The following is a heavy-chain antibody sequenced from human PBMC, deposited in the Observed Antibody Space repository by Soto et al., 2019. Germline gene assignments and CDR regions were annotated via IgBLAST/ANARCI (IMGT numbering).Heavy chain of an antibody. V-gene: IGHV4-39*01. D-gene: IGHD3-22*01. CDR2: IYYSGST. Sequence: PSETLSLTCTVSGGSISSSSYYWGWIRQPPGKGLEWIGSIYYSGSTYYNPSLKSRVTISVDTSKNQFSLKLNSVTAADTAVYYCANYSPDYYDSSGYYWPFAYWGQGTQVTVSS. J-gene: IGHJ4*02. CDR1: GGSISSSSYY. CDR3: ANYSPDYYDSSGYYWPFAY.